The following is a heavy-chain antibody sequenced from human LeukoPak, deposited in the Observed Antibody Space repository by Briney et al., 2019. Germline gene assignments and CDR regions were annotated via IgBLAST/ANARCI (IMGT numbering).Heavy chain of an antibody. Sequence: PGGSLRLSCAASGFTFSSYSMNWVRQAPGKGLEWVSYISSSSSNIYYADSVKGRFTISRDNAKNSLYLQMNSLRAEDTAVYYCARGSHSSGWHYLFDYWGQGTLVTVSS. CDR1: GFTFSSYS. V-gene: IGHV3-48*01. CDR2: ISSSSSNI. CDR3: ARGSHSSGWHYLFDY. J-gene: IGHJ4*02. D-gene: IGHD6-19*01.